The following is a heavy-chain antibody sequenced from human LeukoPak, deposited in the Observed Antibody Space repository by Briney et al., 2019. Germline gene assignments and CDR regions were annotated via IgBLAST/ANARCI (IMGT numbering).Heavy chain of an antibody. CDR1: GGSISSSSYY. CDR2: IYYSGSP. CDR3: GRPLYSSSPTSPFRY. D-gene: IGHD6-6*01. Sequence: SETLSLTCTVSGGSISSSSYYWGWIRQPPGEWLEWIGTIYYSGSPYYNPSLKSRVTISVDTSKNQFSLKLSSVTAADTAVYYCGRPLYSSSPTSPFRYWGQGTLVTVSS. J-gene: IGHJ4*02. V-gene: IGHV4-39*01.